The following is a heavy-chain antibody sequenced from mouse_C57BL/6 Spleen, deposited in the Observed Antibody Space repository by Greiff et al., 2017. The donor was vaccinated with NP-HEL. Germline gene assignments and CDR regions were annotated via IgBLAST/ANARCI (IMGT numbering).Heavy chain of an antibody. J-gene: IGHJ4*01. CDR3: ARKGDYGSTPMDY. CDR2: IWSGGST. Sequence: VKLQESGPGLVQPSQSLSITCTVSGFSLTSYGVHWVRQSPGKGLEWLGVIWSGGSTDYNAAFISRLSISKDNSKSQVFFKMNSLQADDTAIYYCARKGDYGSTPMDYWGQGTSVTVSS. D-gene: IGHD1-1*01. CDR1: GFSLTSYG. V-gene: IGHV2-2*01.